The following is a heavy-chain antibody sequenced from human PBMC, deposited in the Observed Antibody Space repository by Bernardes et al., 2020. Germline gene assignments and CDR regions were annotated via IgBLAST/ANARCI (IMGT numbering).Heavy chain of an antibody. D-gene: IGHD4-4*01. Sequence: SVKVSCKASGGTFSSYAISWVRQAPGQGLEWMGGIIPIFGTANYAQKFQGRVTITADESTSTAYMELSSLRSEDTAVYYCARVRYSNYDVDYWGQGTLVTVSS. J-gene: IGHJ4*02. CDR1: GGTFSSYA. CDR2: IIPIFGTA. CDR3: ARVRYSNYDVDY. V-gene: IGHV1-69*13.